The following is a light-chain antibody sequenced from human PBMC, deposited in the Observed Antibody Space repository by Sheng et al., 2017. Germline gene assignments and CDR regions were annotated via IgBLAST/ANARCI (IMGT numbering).Light chain of an antibody. J-gene: IGLJ2*01. Sequence: SYELTQPPSVSASAGQTATITCSGDNLGDKYTTWYQQKPGQSPVLVMYLDTKRHSGIPERFSGSNSGNTATLTISGTQAMDEADYYCQAWDSSSAFFGGGTKLTVL. CDR1: NLGDKY. CDR2: LDT. CDR3: QAWDSSSAF. V-gene: IGLV3-1*01.